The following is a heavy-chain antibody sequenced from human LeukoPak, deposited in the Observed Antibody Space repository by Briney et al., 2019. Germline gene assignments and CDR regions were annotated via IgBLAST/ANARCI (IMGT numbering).Heavy chain of an antibody. Sequence: GGCLRLSCAASGFSLSNFWTNWVRQAPGRGVEWVANIKQDGSEKNYVDSLKGRFSISRDNARNTLIRQMNRLRDEHTAVYYCARGVWAPFDSWGQGPLVSVSS. CDR1: GFSLSNFW. D-gene: IGHD7-27*01. CDR3: ARGVWAPFDS. V-gene: IGHV3-7*01. CDR2: IKQDGSEK. J-gene: IGHJ4*02.